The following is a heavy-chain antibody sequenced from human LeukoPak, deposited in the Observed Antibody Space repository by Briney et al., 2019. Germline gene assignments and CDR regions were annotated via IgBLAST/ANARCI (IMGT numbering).Heavy chain of an antibody. Sequence: GGSLRLSCAASGFTIGDYAMSWFRQAPGKGLEWVGFIRTKAHGGTTEYSASVKDRFTISRDGPKNSAYLQMSSLKTEDTAVYYCVREAPLMVTYDIWGQGTMVTVSS. D-gene: IGHD3-16*01. CDR3: VREAPLMVTYDI. J-gene: IGHJ3*02. V-gene: IGHV3-49*01. CDR1: GFTIGDYA. CDR2: IRTKAHGGTT.